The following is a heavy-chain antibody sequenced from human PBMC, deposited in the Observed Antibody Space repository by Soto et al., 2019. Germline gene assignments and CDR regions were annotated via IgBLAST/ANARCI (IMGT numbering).Heavy chain of an antibody. V-gene: IGHV3-23*01. J-gene: IGHJ4*02. CDR2: IRGSGGST. Sequence: TGGSLRLSCAASGFTFSSYAMSGGRQGPGKGLGWVSAIRGSGGSTYYADSVKGRFTISRDNSKNTLYLQMNSLRAEDTAVYYCAKDMGGSSITIFGVVIIGCGQGTLVTVPS. CDR1: GFTFSSYA. CDR3: AKDMGGSSITIFGVVIIG. D-gene: IGHD3-3*01.